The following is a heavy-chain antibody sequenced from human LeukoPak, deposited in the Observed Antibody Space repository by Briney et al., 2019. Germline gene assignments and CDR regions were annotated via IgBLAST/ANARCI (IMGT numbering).Heavy chain of an antibody. D-gene: IGHD3-10*01. CDR3: VRCHGSGTTPLN. J-gene: IGHJ4*02. CDR2: IYYSGST. V-gene: IGHV4-31*03. Sequence: SEALSLTCTVSGGSISSGGYYWNWIRQHPGKGLEWIGYIYYSGSTYYNPSHQSRVTISVDTSENQFSLKLSSVTAADTAVYYCVRCHGSGTTPLNWGQGTLVTVSS. CDR1: GGSISSGGYY.